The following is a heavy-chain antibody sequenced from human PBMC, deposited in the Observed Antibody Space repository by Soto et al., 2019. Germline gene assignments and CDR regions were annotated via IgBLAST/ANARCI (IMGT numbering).Heavy chain of an antibody. V-gene: IGHV4-39*01. CDR1: GGSISSSSYY. D-gene: IGHD3-22*01. J-gene: IGHJ4*02. Sequence: SETLSLTCTVSGGSISSSSYYWGWIRQPPGKGLEWIGSIYYSGSTYYNPSLKSRVTISVDTSKNQFSLKLSSVTAADTAVYYCARPRPDFYDSSGYNPFDYWGQGTLVTVSS. CDR2: IYYSGST. CDR3: ARPRPDFYDSSGYNPFDY.